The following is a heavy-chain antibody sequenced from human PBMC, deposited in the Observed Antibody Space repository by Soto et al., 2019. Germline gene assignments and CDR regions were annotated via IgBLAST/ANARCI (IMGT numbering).Heavy chain of an antibody. D-gene: IGHD6-13*01. J-gene: IGHJ4*02. CDR2: INHSGST. CDR1: GGSFSGYY. Sequence: SQTLSLTCAVYGGSFSGYYWSWIRQPPGKGLEWIGEINHSGSTNYNPSLKSRVTISVDTSKNQFSLKLSSVTAADTAVYYCARGRRSGSSWFSVPYYFDYWGQGTLVTVSS. V-gene: IGHV4-34*01. CDR3: ARGRRSGSSWFSVPYYFDY.